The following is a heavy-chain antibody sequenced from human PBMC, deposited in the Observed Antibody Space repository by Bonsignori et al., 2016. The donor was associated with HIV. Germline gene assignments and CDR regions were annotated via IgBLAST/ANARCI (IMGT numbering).Heavy chain of an antibody. CDR3: ARLLRPTGDGIDY. CDR2: INHSGST. Sequence: WIRQPPGKGLEWIGEINHSGSTNYNPSLKSRVTISVDTSKNQFSLKLSSVTAADTAVYYCARLLRPTGDGIDYWGQGTLVTVSS. V-gene: IGHV4-34*01. J-gene: IGHJ4*02. D-gene: IGHD7-27*01.